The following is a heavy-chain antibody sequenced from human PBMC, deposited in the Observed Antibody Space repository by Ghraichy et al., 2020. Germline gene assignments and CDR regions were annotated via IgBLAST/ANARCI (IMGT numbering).Heavy chain of an antibody. CDR2: INHSGST. V-gene: IGHV4-34*01. J-gene: IGHJ5*02. CDR1: GGSFSGYY. CDR3: ARRGDCSSTSCYDSIAWWFDP. D-gene: IGHD2-2*01. Sequence: SETLSLTCAVYGGSFSGYYWSWIRQPPGKGLEWIGEINHSGSTNYNPSLKSRVTISVDTSKNQFSLKLSSVTAADTAVYYCARRGDCSSTSCYDSIAWWFDPWGQGTLVTVSS.